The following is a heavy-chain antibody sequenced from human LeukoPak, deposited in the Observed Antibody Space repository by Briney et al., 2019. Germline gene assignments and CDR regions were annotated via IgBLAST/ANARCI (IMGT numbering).Heavy chain of an antibody. J-gene: IGHJ4*02. CDR3: VVVSYCAVDCYDY. V-gene: IGHV3-23*01. CDR1: GFTFSSYA. Sequence: GGSLRLSCAASGFTFSSYAMSWVRQAPGKGLAWVSAISGSGGRTYYADSVRGRFTISRDNSKNTVYVQMNSLRAEDTAVYFCVVVSYCAVDCYDYWGQGTLVTVSS. D-gene: IGHD2-21*01. CDR2: ISGSGGRT.